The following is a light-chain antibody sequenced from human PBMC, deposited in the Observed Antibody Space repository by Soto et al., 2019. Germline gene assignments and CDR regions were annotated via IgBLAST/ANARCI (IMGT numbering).Light chain of an antibody. CDR3: QTWGTGVVV. CDR1: RGHSSYA. Sequence: QLVLTQSPSASASLGASVKLTCTLSRGHSSYAIAWHQQQPEKGPRYLMKLSSDGSHTKGDGIPDRFSGSSSGAERYLTIPSLQSEDEADYYCQTWGTGVVVFGGGTKLTVL. CDR2: LSSDGSH. V-gene: IGLV4-69*01. J-gene: IGLJ3*02.